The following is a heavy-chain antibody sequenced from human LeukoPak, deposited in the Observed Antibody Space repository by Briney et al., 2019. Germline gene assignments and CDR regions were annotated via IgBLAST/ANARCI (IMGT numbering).Heavy chain of an antibody. Sequence: ASAKVSCKASGYTFTSYGISWVRQAPGQGLEWRGWISAYNGNPNYAQKLQGRVTMTTDTSTSTVYMELSSRRSEDTAVYYCARRSSSSNLDYWGQGTLVTVSS. J-gene: IGHJ4*02. D-gene: IGHD2-2*01. CDR2: ISAYNGNP. CDR3: ARRSSSSNLDY. CDR1: GYTFTSYG. V-gene: IGHV1-18*01.